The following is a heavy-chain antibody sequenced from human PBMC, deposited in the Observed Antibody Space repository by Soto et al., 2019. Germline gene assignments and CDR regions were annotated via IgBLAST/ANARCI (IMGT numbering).Heavy chain of an antibody. D-gene: IGHD3-16*01. CDR3: AREGGDGIDY. V-gene: IGHV4-31*03. J-gene: IGHJ4*02. CDR1: VGSIRSGSHY. Sequence: PSETLSVAGTVSVGSIRSGSHYWSWIRQHPGKGLEWIGYIYYSGSTYYNPSLKSRITISISTSKNQFSLKLTSVTAADTAVYYCAREGGDGIDYWGQGTLVTVSS. CDR2: IYYSGST.